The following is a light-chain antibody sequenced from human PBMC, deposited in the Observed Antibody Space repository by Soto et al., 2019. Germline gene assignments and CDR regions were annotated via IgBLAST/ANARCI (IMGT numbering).Light chain of an antibody. CDR1: QSISSW. CDR2: DAS. CDR3: QQYNSYS. J-gene: IGKJ1*01. V-gene: IGKV1-5*01. Sequence: DIQMTQSPSTLSGSVGDRVTITGRASQSISSWLAWYQQKPGKAPQLLIYDASSLESGVPSRFSGSGSGTEFTLTISSLQPDDFATYYCQQYNSYSFGQGTKVDIK.